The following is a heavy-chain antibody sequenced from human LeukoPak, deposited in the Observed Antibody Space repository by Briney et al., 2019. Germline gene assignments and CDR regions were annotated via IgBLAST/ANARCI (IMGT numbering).Heavy chain of an antibody. V-gene: IGHV4-61*02. CDR1: GGSISSGSYY. Sequence: SQTLSLTCTVSGGSISSGSYYWSWIRQPAGKGLEWIGRIYTSGSTNYNPSLKSQVTISVDTSKNQFSLKLSSVTAADTAVYYCARDEGYCSSTSCLHGGIWFDPWGQGTLVTVSS. J-gene: IGHJ5*02. CDR3: ARDEGYCSSTSCLHGGIWFDP. CDR2: IYTSGST. D-gene: IGHD2-2*01.